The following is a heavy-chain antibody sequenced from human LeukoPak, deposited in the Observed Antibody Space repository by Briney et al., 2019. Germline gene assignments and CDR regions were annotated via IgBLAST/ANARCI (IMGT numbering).Heavy chain of an antibody. CDR3: ARERGYSGYDYRYYYYGMDV. J-gene: IGHJ6*02. CDR2: ISSSGSTI. D-gene: IGHD5-12*01. CDR1: GFTFSSYE. V-gene: IGHV3-48*03. Sequence: PAGSLSLSCAASGFTFSSYELNWVRQAPGKGLEWISYISSSGSTIYYTDTVKSRFTISRDNAKNSLYLQMNSLRAEDTAVYYCARERGYSGYDYRYYYYGMDVWGQGTTVTVSS.